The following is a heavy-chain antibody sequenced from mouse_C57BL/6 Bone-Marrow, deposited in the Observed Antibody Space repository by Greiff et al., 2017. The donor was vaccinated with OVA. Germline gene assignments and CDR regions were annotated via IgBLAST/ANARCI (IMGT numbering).Heavy chain of an antibody. D-gene: IGHD1-1*01. J-gene: IGHJ2*01. V-gene: IGHV1-81*01. CDR3: ARARITTVVALPPDY. Sequence: VQLQQSGAELARPGASVKLSCKASGYTFTSYGISWVKQRTGKGLEWIGEIYPRSGNTYYNEKFKGKATLTADQPSSTAYMELRSLTSEDSAVYFCARARITTVVALPPDYWGQGTTLTVSS. CDR2: IYPRSGNT. CDR1: GYTFTSYG.